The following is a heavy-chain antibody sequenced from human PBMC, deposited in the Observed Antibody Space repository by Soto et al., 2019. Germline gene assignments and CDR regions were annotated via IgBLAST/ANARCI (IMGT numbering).Heavy chain of an antibody. Sequence: GGSVKVSCKASGYTFTSYGISWVRQAPGQGLEWMGWISAYNGNTNYAQKLQGRVTMATDTSTSTAYMELRSLRSDDTAVYYCARGDDYGDYGGYYYYMDVWGKGTTVTVSS. J-gene: IGHJ6*03. CDR3: ARGDDYGDYGGYYYYMDV. CDR1: GYTFTSYG. D-gene: IGHD4-17*01. CDR2: ISAYNGNT. V-gene: IGHV1-18*01.